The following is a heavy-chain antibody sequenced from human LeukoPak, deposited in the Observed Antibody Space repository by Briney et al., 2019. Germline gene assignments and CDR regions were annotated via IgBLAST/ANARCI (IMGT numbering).Heavy chain of an antibody. J-gene: IGHJ6*04. V-gene: IGHV4-34*01. CDR3: ARGLGSRVRGVIMSSQYYYYGMDV. Sequence: SETLSLTCAVYGGSFSGYYWSWIRQPPGKGLEWIGEINHSGSTNYNPSLKSRVTISVDTSKNQFSLKLSSVTAADTAVYYCARGLGSRVRGVIMSSQYYYYGMDVWGKGTTVTASS. D-gene: IGHD3-10*01. CDR1: GGSFSGYY. CDR2: INHSGST.